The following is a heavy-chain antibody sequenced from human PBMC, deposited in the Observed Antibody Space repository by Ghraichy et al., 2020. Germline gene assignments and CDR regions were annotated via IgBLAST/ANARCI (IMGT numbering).Heavy chain of an antibody. CDR3: ARCAFGIAAAGTSLSYYFDY. V-gene: IGHV3-53*01. J-gene: IGHJ4*02. CDR2: IYSGGST. CDR1: GFTVSSNY. D-gene: IGHD6-13*01. Sequence: GESLNISCAASGFTVSSNYMSWVRQAPGKGLEWVSVIYSGGSTYYADSVKGRFTISRDNSKNTLYLQMNSLRAEDTAVYYCARCAFGIAAAGTSLSYYFDYWGQGTLVTVSS.